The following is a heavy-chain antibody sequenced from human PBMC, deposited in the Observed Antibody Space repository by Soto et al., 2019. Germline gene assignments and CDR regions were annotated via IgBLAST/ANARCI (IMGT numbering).Heavy chain of an antibody. V-gene: IGHV4-34*01. CDR1: GGYFIDYS. CDR2: INHSGSD. Sequence: QVLLQQWGAGRLKPSETLSLTCAVYGGYFIDYSWGWIRQSPGTGLEWIGEINHSGSDNYNPSLKSRVTISVDTSKNQFSLKLYSVTAADAAVYYCARVSDYWSQGTLVTVSS. J-gene: IGHJ4*02. CDR3: ARVSDY.